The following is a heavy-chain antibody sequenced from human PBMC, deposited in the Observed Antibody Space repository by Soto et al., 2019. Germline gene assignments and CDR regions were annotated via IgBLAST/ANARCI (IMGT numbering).Heavy chain of an antibody. CDR2: IYNSGST. CDR3: ARYLRSGLYYMDV. CDR1: GDSINSDY. V-gene: IGHV4-59*08. D-gene: IGHD3-3*01. Sequence: SETLSLTCIVSGDSINSDYWSWVRQPPGKGLEWIGYIYNSGSTNYNPSLKSRVTMSVDPSKNQFSLKLSSATVADTAVYYCARYLRSGLYYMDVWGKGTTVTVSS. J-gene: IGHJ6*03.